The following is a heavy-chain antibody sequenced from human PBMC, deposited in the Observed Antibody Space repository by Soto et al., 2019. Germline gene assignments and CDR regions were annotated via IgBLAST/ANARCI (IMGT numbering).Heavy chain of an antibody. D-gene: IGHD1-1*01. V-gene: IGHV3-11*06. CDR3: ARSGDNYNLLDY. Sequence: GGSLRLSCAASGFTFNEYYMSWIRQAPGKGLEWISYSSNSGTFARYADSVKGRFSISRDNAKNSLYLQINSLRGDDTAIYYCARSGDNYNLLDYWGQGTPVTVSS. CDR1: GFTFNEYY. CDR2: SSNSGTFA. J-gene: IGHJ4*02.